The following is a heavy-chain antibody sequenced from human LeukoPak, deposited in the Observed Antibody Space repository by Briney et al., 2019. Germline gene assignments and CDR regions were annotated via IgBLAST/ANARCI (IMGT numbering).Heavy chain of an antibody. CDR3: ASGMVRGLAPVVLDY. CDR2: IYYTGSS. Sequence: SETLSLTCIVSGESITSYYWSWIRQPPGKGLEWIGYIYYTGSSKYNPSLKSRVTLSVDTSENQFSLKLSSVTAADTAVYYCASGMVRGLAPVVLDYWGQGTLVTVSS. J-gene: IGHJ4*02. CDR1: GESITSYY. V-gene: IGHV4-59*12. D-gene: IGHD3-10*01.